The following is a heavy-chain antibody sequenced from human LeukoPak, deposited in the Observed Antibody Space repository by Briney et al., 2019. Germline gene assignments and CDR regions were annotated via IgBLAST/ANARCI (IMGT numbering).Heavy chain of an antibody. D-gene: IGHD6-25*01. CDR1: GFTFSTYA. J-gene: IGHJ4*02. CDR2: ISSNGGST. V-gene: IGHV3-64D*09. CDR3: LKVPNYSSGY. Sequence: GGSLRLSCSASGFTFSTYAMHWVRQAPGKGLESVSTISSNGGSTYYADSVKGRFTISRDNSMNTLYLQMSSLTAEDTAVYYCLKVPNYSSGYWGQGALVTVSS.